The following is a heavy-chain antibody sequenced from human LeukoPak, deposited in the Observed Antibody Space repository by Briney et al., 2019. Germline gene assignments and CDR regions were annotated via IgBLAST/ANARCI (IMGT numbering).Heavy chain of an antibody. CDR1: GFTFDDYG. J-gene: IGHJ4*02. D-gene: IGHD2-21*01. CDR3: ARGWGSIIGGGYFDY. Sequence: PGGSLRLSCAASGFTFDDYGMSWVRQAPGKGLEWVSGLNWNGDNTHYADSVQGRFTISRDNAKNSLFPQMNSLRAEDTALYYCARGWGSIIGGGYFDYWGQGTLVTVSS. V-gene: IGHV3-20*04. CDR2: LNWNGDNT.